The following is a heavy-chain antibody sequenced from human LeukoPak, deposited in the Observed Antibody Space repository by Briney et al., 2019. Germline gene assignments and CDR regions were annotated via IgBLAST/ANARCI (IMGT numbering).Heavy chain of an antibody. CDR2: ISSGSTI. D-gene: IGHD3-22*01. J-gene: IGHJ4*02. V-gene: IGHV3-11*04. CDR3: ARARMIGGSYFDY. Sequence: PGGSLRLSCAASGFTFSDYYMSWIRQAPGKGLEWVSYISSGSTIYYADSVKGRFTISRDNAKNSLYLQMNSLRAEDTAVYYCARARMIGGSYFDYWGQGTLVTVSS. CDR1: GFTFSDYY.